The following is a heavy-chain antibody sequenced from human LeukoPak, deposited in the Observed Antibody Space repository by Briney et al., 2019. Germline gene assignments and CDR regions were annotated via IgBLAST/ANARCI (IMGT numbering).Heavy chain of an antibody. Sequence: SETLSLTCTVSGYSISSGYYWGWIRQPPGEGLEWIGSIYHSGSTYYNPSLKSRVTISVDTSKNQFSLKLSSVTAADTAVYYCARDRMVRGVDYWGQGTLVTVSS. CDR1: GYSISSGYY. CDR3: ARDRMVRGVDY. J-gene: IGHJ4*02. D-gene: IGHD3-10*01. CDR2: IYHSGST. V-gene: IGHV4-38-2*02.